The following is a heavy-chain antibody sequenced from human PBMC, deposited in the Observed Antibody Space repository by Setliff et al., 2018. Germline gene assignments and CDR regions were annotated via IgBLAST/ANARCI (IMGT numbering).Heavy chain of an antibody. CDR2: IYYSGST. J-gene: IGHJ4*02. CDR1: GGSISSSSYY. D-gene: IGHD3-10*01. CDR3: ARLYEFGELFSNY. Sequence: PSETLSLTCTVSGGSISSSSYYWGWIRQPPGKGLEWIGSIYYSGSTYYNPSLKSRVTISVDTSKNQFSLKLSSVTAADTAVYHCARLYEFGELFSNYWGQGTLVTVSS. V-gene: IGHV4-39*01.